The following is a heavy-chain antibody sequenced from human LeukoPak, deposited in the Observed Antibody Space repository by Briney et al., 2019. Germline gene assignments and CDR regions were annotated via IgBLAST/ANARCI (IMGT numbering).Heavy chain of an antibody. V-gene: IGHV3-21*01. CDR2: ISISSSYI. CDR1: GFTFSSYS. CDR3: ARTQLDLDGFDI. J-gene: IGHJ3*02. Sequence: SGGSLRLSCAASGFTFSSYSMNWVRQAPGKGLEWVSSISISSSYIYYADSVKGRFTISRDNAKNSLYLQMNSLRAEDTAVYYCARTQLDLDGFDIWGQGTTVTVSS. D-gene: IGHD1-1*01.